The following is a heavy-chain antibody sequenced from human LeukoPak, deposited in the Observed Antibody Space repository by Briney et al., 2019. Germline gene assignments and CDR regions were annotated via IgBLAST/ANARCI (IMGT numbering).Heavy chain of an antibody. CDR3: ARDIAAAGTFDY. CDR2: IYSGGST. CDR1: GFTVSSNY. J-gene: IGHJ4*02. Sequence: GGSLRLSCAASGFTVSSNYRGGVRKAPGKGLEWVSVIYSGGSTYYADSVKGRFTISRDNSKNTLYLQMNSLRAEDTAVYYCARDIAAAGTFDYWGQGTLVTVSS. V-gene: IGHV3-53*01. D-gene: IGHD6-13*01.